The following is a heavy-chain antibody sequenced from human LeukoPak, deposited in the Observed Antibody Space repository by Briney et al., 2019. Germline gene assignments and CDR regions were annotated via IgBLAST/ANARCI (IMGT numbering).Heavy chain of an antibody. Sequence: PGGSLRLSCAASGFTFSDYEMNWVRQAPGKGLEWVSYISPSGSNIKYADSVKGRFSISRDNAMNSLYLQMNSLRAEDTAVYYCTRDEVGATTEFDSWGQGTLVTVS. CDR3: TRDEVGATTEFDS. V-gene: IGHV3-48*03. CDR2: ISPSGSNI. CDR1: GFTFSDYE. J-gene: IGHJ4*02. D-gene: IGHD1-26*01.